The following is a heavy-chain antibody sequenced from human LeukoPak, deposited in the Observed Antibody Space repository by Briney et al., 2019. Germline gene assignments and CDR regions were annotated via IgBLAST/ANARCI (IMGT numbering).Heavy chain of an antibody. CDR1: GFTVSSNY. Sequence: GGSLRLSCAASGFTVSSNYMSWVRQAPGKGLEWVSVIYSGGSTYYADSVEGRFTISRDNSKNTLYLQMNSLRAEDTAVYYCASRYSFMPPIYWGQGTLVTVSS. V-gene: IGHV3-53*01. J-gene: IGHJ4*02. CDR3: ASRYSFMPPIY. D-gene: IGHD5-18*01. CDR2: IYSGGST.